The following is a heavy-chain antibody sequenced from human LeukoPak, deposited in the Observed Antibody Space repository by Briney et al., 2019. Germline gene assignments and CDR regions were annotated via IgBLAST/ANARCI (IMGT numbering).Heavy chain of an antibody. Sequence: GGSLRLSCAASGFTFSDYYMSWIRQAPGKGLEWVSYISSSGSTIYYADSVKGRFTISRDNAKNSLYLQMNSLRAEDTAVYYCAKDISAVTTEYFDYWGQGTLVTVSS. CDR3: AKDISAVTTEYFDY. CDR1: GFTFSDYY. CDR2: ISSSGSTI. V-gene: IGHV3-11*01. D-gene: IGHD4-11*01. J-gene: IGHJ4*02.